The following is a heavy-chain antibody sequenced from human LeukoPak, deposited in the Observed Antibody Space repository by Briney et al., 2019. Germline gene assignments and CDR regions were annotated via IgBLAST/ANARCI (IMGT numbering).Heavy chain of an antibody. V-gene: IGHV1-2*02. J-gene: IGHJ4*02. CDR3: ARGYCSGDCFTHFDY. D-gene: IGHD2-21*02. CDR1: GYTLTRYY. CDR2: INPNSGGT. Sequence: ASVKVSCKASGYTLTRYYMHWVRQAPGQGLEWMGWINPNSGGTNYAQKFQGRVTMTRDTSISTAYMELSSLRSDDTAVYYCARGYCSGDCFTHFDYWGQGTLVTVSS.